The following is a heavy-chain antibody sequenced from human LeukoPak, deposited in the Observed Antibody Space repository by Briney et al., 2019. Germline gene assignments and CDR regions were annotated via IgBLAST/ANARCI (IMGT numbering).Heavy chain of an antibody. CDR2: IYTSGST. CDR1: GGSISIYY. J-gene: IGHJ6*03. V-gene: IGHV4-4*07. CDR3: ARDQDGTVTTGYYYYYMDV. D-gene: IGHD4-17*01. Sequence: SETLSLTCTVSGGSISIYYWSWIRQPAGKGLEWIGRIYTSGSTNYNPSLKSRVTMSVDTSKNQFSLKLSSVTAADTAVYYCARDQDGTVTTGYYYYYMDVWGKGTTVTVSS.